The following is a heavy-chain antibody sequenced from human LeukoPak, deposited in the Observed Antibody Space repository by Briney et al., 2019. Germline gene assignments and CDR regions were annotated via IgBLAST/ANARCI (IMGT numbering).Heavy chain of an antibody. CDR1: GFTFSSYE. D-gene: IGHD3-10*02. V-gene: IGHV3-48*03. Sequence: GGSLRLSCAASGFTFSSYEMNWVRQAPGKGLEWVSYISSSGSTIYYAGSVKGRFTISRDNAKNSLHLQMNSLRAEDTAVYYCAELGITMIGGVWGKGTTVTSSS. CDR2: ISSSGSTI. J-gene: IGHJ6*04. CDR3: AELGITMIGGV.